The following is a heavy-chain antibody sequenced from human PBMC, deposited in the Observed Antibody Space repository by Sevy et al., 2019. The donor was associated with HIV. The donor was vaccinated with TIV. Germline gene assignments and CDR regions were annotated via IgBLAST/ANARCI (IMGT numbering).Heavy chain of an antibody. CDR2: IKEDGGEK. CDR1: GFTFRNFW. V-gene: IGHV3-7*01. CDR3: ARDTSGSNSSTGGLDY. Sequence: GGSLRLSCAASGFTFRNFWMGWVRQAPGKGLEWVANIKEDGGEKYYGVSVKGRFTISRDKTKNSLYLQMTSLRAEDTAIYYCARDTSGSNSSTGGLDYWGQGTLVTVSS. J-gene: IGHJ4*02. D-gene: IGHD1-26*01.